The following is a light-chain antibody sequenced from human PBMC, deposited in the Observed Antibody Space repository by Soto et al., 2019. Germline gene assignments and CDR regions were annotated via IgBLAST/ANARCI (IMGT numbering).Light chain of an antibody. CDR3: RQARAFPLT. CDR1: QDIDTY. J-gene: IGKJ4*01. Sequence: DIQMTQSPSSVSASVGDRVTITCRASQDIDTYLAWYQQKPGKAPRLLIYAASNLQNEVPSRFSGGGSGTDFTLTISSLHPEDFATYFCRQARAFPLTFGGGTKVESK. CDR2: AAS. V-gene: IGKV1-12*01.